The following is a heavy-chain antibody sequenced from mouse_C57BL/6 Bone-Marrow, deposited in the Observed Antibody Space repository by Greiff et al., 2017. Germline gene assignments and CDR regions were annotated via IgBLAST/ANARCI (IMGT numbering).Heavy chain of an antibody. Sequence: EVQLQQSGPELVKPGASVKIPCKASGYTFTAYNMDWVKQSHGQSLEWIGDINPNNGGTIYNQKFKSKATLTVDKSSSTAYMKLRSLTSEDTAAYYCARGPPYLDYWGQGTTLTVSS. CDR3: ARGPPYLDY. CDR1: GYTFTAYN. V-gene: IGHV1-18*01. J-gene: IGHJ2*01. CDR2: INPNNGGT.